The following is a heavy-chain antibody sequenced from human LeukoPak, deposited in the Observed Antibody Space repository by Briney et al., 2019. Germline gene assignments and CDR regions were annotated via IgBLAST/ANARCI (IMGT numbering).Heavy chain of an antibody. J-gene: IGHJ4*02. Sequence: SETLSLTCTVSGGSISNYYWSWIRQPPGKELEWIGFIYYTGSTNYNPSLKSRVTISVDTSKNQFSLKLSSVTAADTAVYYCARRTPYNSGRYLDYWGQGTLVTVSS. V-gene: IGHV4-59*08. CDR1: GGSISNYY. D-gene: IGHD6-19*01. CDR2: IYYTGST. CDR3: ARRTPYNSGRYLDY.